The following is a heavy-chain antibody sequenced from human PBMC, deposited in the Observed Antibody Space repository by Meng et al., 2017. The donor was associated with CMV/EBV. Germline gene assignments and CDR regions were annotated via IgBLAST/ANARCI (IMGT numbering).Heavy chain of an antibody. CDR3: ARDMGELHFDP. V-gene: IGHV3-11*06. J-gene: IGHJ5*02. CDR1: GFTFSDYY. Sequence: GESLKISCAASGFTFSDYYMSWIRQAPGKGLEWVSSISSSSSYIYYADSVKGRFTISRDNAKNSLYLQMNSLRAEDTAVYYCARDMGELHFDPWGQGTLVTVSS. CDR2: ISSSSSYI. D-gene: IGHD1-26*01.